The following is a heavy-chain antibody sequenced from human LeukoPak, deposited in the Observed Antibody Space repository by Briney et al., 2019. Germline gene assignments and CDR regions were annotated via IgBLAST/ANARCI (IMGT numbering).Heavy chain of an antibody. J-gene: IGHJ4*02. CDR2: LFYSGSA. D-gene: IGHD5-18*01. CDR1: GGSISDYY. V-gene: IGHV4-59*01. Sequence: PSETLSLTCTVSGGSISDYYWSWIRQPPGKGLEWIGYLFYSGSAKYNPSLKSRVTISVDTSKKQFSLKLSSVTAADTAVYYCARTVGYSYGERFDYWGQGTLVTVSS. CDR3: ARTVGYSYGERFDY.